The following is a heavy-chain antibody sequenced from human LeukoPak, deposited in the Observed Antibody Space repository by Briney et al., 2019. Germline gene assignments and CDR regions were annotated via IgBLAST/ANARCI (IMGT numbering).Heavy chain of an antibody. CDR3: ARAKKGGGYGFDY. Sequence: SETLSLTCAVYGGSFSGYYWSWIRQPPGKELEWIGEINHSGSTNYNPSLKSRVTISVDTSKNQFSLKLSSVTAADTAVYYCARAKKGGGYGFDYWGQGTLVTVSS. J-gene: IGHJ4*02. D-gene: IGHD3-22*01. CDR2: INHSGST. CDR1: GGSFSGYY. V-gene: IGHV4-34*01.